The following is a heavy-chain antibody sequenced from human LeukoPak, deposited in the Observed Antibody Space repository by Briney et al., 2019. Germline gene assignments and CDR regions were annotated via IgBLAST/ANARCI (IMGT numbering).Heavy chain of an antibody. CDR1: GFTFSSYA. CDR3: VKWDCDIWTGSFDY. Sequence: PGGSLRLSCSASGFTFSSYAMHWVRQAPGKGLEYVSAISSNGGSTYYADSVKGRFTISRDNSKNTLYLQMSSLRAEDSAVYYCVKWDCDIWTGSFDYWGQGTLVTVSS. D-gene: IGHD3-9*01. CDR2: ISSNGGST. J-gene: IGHJ4*02. V-gene: IGHV3-64D*06.